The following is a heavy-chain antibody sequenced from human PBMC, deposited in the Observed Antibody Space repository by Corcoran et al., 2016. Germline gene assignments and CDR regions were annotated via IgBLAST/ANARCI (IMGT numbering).Heavy chain of an antibody. J-gene: IGHJ4*02. Sequence: QVQLQQWGAGLLKPSETLSLTCAVYGGSFSGYYWSWIRQPPGKGLEWIGEINHSGSTNYNPSLKSRVTISVDTSKNQFSLKLSSVTAADTAVYCCARGRGGSYTRGYFDYWGQGTLVTVSS. D-gene: IGHD1-26*01. V-gene: IGHV4-34*01. CDR3: ARGRGGSYTRGYFDY. CDR1: GGSFSGYY. CDR2: INHSGST.